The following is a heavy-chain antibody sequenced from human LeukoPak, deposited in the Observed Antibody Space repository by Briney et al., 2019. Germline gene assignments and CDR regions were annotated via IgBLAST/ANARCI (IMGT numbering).Heavy chain of an antibody. V-gene: IGHV4-34*01. CDR2: INHSGST. CDR1: GGSFSGYY. CDR3: AREAAGGDY. J-gene: IGHJ4*02. Sequence: SETLSLTCAVYGGSFSGYYWSWIRQPPGKGLEGIGEINHSGSTNYNPSPKSRDTISVDTSKNQFSLKLSSVTAADTAVYYCAREAAGGDYWGQGTLVTVSS. D-gene: IGHD2-8*02.